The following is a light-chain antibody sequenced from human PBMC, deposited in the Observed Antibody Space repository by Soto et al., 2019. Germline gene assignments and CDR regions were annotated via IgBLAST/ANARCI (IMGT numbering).Light chain of an antibody. Sequence: EIVMTQSPSTLSVSPGERSTLSFRASQSVSSNLAWYQQKPGQAPRLLIYGASTRASGIPARFSGSGSGTEFTLTISSLQSEDSAFYYCQQYNKWPITFGQGTRLEI. CDR2: GAS. CDR1: QSVSSN. J-gene: IGKJ5*01. CDR3: QQYNKWPIT. V-gene: IGKV3-15*01.